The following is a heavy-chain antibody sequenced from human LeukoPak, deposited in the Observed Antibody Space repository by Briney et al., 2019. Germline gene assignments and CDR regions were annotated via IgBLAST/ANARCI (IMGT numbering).Heavy chain of an antibody. CDR1: GFTFSNYD. Sequence: GGSLRLSCAASGFTFSNYDIHWVRQAPGKGLEWVSGIGTAGDPYYTGSVKGRFTISRENAKNSLYLQMNSLRAGDTAVYYCARGSAIVGATGYYNGMDVWGQGTTVTVSS. J-gene: IGHJ6*02. CDR3: ARGSAIVGATGYYNGMDV. D-gene: IGHD1-26*01. CDR2: IGTAGDP. V-gene: IGHV3-13*05.